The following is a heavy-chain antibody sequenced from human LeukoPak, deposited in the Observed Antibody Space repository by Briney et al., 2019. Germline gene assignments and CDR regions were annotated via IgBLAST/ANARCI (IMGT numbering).Heavy chain of an antibody. J-gene: IGHJ4*02. CDR1: GFTFSSYS. Sequence: GGSLRLSCAASGFTFSSYSMHWVRQAPGKGLEWVAVISYDGSNKYYADSVKGRFTISRDNSKNTLFLQMNSLRAEDTAVYYCARVIHLWSNWGGVDYWGQATLVTVSA. D-gene: IGHD5-18*01. CDR2: ISYDGSNK. V-gene: IGHV3-30*04. CDR3: ARVIHLWSNWGGVDY.